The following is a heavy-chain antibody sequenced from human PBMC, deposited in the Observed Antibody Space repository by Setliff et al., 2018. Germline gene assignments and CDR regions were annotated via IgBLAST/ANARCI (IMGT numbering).Heavy chain of an antibody. CDR2: IWDDGVKK. V-gene: IGHV3-33*08. D-gene: IGHD3-10*01. CDR3: ARDRGGTNPWFDP. J-gene: IGHJ5*02. Sequence: GGSLRLSCAASGFTFSTYRMHWVRQAPGKGLEWVAVIWDDGVKKYHADSVKGRFTISRDNSKNTLYLHMNSLRAEDTAVYYCARDRGGTNPWFDPWGQGTLVTVSS. CDR1: GFTFSTYR.